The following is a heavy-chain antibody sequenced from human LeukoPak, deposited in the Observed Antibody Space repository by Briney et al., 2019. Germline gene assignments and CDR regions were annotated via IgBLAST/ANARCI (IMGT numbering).Heavy chain of an antibody. V-gene: IGHV3-30*18. J-gene: IGHJ4*02. Sequence: GGSLRLSCAASGFTFSGYGMHWVRQAPGKGLEWVAVISYDGSNKYYADSVKGRFTISRDNSKNTLYLQMNSLRAEDTAVYYCAKETSDAIFDYWGQGTLVTVSS. CDR3: AKETSDAIFDY. CDR2: ISYDGSNK. CDR1: GFTFSGYG.